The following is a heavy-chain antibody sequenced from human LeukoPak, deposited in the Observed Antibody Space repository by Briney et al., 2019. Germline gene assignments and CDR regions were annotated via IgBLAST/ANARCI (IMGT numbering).Heavy chain of an antibody. V-gene: IGHV1-2*04. CDR1: GYTFTGYY. J-gene: IGHJ5*02. D-gene: IGHD3-10*01. CDR3: ARGYYGSGSYYNVGWFDP. Sequence: ASVKVSCKASGYTFTGYYMHWMRQAPGQGLEWMGWINPNSGGTNYAQKFQGWVTMTRDTSISTAYMELSRLRSDDTAVYYCARGYYGSGSYYNVGWFDPWGQGTLVTVSS. CDR2: INPNSGGT.